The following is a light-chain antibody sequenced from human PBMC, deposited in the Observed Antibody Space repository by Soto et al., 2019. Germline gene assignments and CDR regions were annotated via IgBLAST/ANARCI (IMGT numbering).Light chain of an antibody. CDR1: SSDVGNSNL. J-gene: IGLJ2*01. Sequence: QSARTQPASVSGSPGQSITISCTGTSSDVGNSNLVSWYQQHPGKAPKLMIYEVSYRPSGVSNRFSGSKSGNTASLTISGLQAEDEADYYCCSYAGASAVIFGGGTKVTVL. CDR2: EVS. CDR3: CSYAGASAVI. V-gene: IGLV2-23*02.